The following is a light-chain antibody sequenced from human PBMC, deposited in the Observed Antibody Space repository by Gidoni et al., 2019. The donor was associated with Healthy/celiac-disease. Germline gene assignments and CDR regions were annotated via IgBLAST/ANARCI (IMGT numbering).Light chain of an antibody. CDR3: QQSYSTPWT. V-gene: IGKV1-39*01. Sequence: DIQMTQSPSALSASVGDRVTIPCRASQSISSYLNWYQKKPGKAPKRLIYAASRLQSGVPARFSSSGSGTDFTLTISSLQPEDFASYYCQQSYSTPWTFGQGTKVEIK. CDR1: QSISSY. J-gene: IGKJ1*01. CDR2: AAS.